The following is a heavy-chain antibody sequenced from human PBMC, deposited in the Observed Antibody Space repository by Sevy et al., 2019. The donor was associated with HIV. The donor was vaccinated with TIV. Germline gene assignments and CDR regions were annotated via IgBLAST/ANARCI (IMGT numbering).Heavy chain of an antibody. CDR1: GFSLNIDNVG. Sequence: SGPTLMKPTQTLTLTCTYSGFSLNIDNVGVGWIRQPPGKALEWLALIYWNDVKRYSPSLKSRLKITKDTYKNQVVLTINTMEPVDTATYYCAHTTDTFSTWYSYDSFYGLDVWGPGTTVTVSS. CDR3: AHTTDTFSTWYSYDSFYGLDV. CDR2: IYWNDVK. D-gene: IGHD5-18*01. V-gene: IGHV2-5*01. J-gene: IGHJ6*02.